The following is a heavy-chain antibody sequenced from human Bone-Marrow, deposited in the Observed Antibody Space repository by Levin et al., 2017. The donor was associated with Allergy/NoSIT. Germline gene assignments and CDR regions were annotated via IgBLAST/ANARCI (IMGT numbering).Heavy chain of an antibody. J-gene: IGHJ4*02. D-gene: IGHD6-13*01. V-gene: IGHV2-5*01. Sequence: SGPTLVKPTQTLTLTCTFSGFSLSTSGVGVGWIRQPPGKALEWLALIYWNDDKRYSPSLKSRLTITKDTPKNQVVLTMTNMDPVDTATYYCAHHPGRIAAWWVYYFDYWGQGTLVTVSS. CDR1: GFSLSTSGVG. CDR2: IYWNDDK. CDR3: AHHPGRIAAWWVYYFDY.